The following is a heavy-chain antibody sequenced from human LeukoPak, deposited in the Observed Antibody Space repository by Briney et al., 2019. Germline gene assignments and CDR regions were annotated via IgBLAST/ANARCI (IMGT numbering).Heavy chain of an antibody. CDR3: ARRHYYDSSGYYNYYYYYYMDV. D-gene: IGHD3-22*01. V-gene: IGHV4-34*01. CDR2: INHSGST. Sequence: SETLSLTCAVYGGSFSGYYWSWIRQPPGKGLEWIGEINHSGSTNYDPSLKSRVTISVDTSKNQFSLKLSSVTAADTAVYYCARRHYYDSSGYYNYYYYYYMDVWGKGTTVTVSS. CDR1: GGSFSGYY. J-gene: IGHJ6*03.